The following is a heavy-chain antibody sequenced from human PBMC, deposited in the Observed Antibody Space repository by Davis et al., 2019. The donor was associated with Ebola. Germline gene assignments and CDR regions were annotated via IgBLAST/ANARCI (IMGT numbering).Heavy chain of an antibody. Sequence: MPSETLSLTCAVYGGSFSGYYWSWIRQPPGKGLEWIGEINHSGSTNYNPSLRSRVTMSVATSRNQFSLKLRSVTATDTAVYYCTNAGEAIFDYWGRGTLVTVSS. V-gene: IGHV4-34*01. CDR2: INHSGST. CDR3: TNAGEAIFDY. D-gene: IGHD2-21*01. CDR1: GGSFSGYY. J-gene: IGHJ4*02.